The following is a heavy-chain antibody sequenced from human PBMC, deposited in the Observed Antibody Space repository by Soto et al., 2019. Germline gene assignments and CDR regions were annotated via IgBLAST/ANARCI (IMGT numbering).Heavy chain of an antibody. J-gene: IGHJ2*01. V-gene: IGHV3-30-3*01. CDR2: ISYDGSNK. CDR3: ARGRDGYFDL. D-gene: IGHD3-10*01. CDR1: GFTFSSYA. Sequence: QVQLVESGGGVVQPGRSLRLSCAASGFTFSSYAMHWVRQAPGKGLEWVAVISYDGSNKYYVDSVKGRFTISRDNSKNTLYLQMNSLRAEDTAVYYCARGRDGYFDLWGRGTLVTVSS.